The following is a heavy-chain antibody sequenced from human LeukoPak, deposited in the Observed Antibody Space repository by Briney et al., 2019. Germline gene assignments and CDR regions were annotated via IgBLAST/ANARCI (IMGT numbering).Heavy chain of an antibody. Sequence: PSETLSLTCTVSGGSISSYYWSWVRHPPGKGLEWIGYIYYSGSTNYNPSLKSRVTISVDTSKNQFSLKLSSVTAADTAVYYCARQNLGAKQFDYWGQGTLVTVSS. CDR1: GGSISSYY. CDR3: ARQNLGAKQFDY. CDR2: IYYSGST. D-gene: IGHD1-26*01. J-gene: IGHJ4*02. V-gene: IGHV4-59*08.